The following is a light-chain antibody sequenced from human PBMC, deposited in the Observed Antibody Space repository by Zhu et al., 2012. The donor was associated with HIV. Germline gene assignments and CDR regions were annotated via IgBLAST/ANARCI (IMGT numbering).Light chain of an antibody. CDR3: QQYETSPYT. CDR1: QTLHATY. CDR2: AAS. J-gene: IGKJ2*01. Sequence: EIVLTQSPATLSLSPGERVTLSCRASQTLHATYLAWYQQRPGQAPRLLIYAASNRATGFPDRFSGSGSGTDFTLTISRLEPEDSAVYYCQQYETSPYTFGQGTKLEIK. V-gene: IGKV3-20*01.